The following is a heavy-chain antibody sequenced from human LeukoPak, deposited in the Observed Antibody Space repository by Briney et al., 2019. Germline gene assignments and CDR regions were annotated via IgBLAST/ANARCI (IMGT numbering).Heavy chain of an antibody. CDR3: ARGGGPLTTVVTQIWFDP. Sequence: SVKVSCKASGGTFSSYAISWVRQAPGQGLEWMGMIIPILGIANYAQKFQGRVTITADKSTSTAYMELSSLRSEDTAVYYCARGGGPLTTVVTQIWFDPWGQGTLVTVSS. CDR1: GGTFSSYA. V-gene: IGHV1-69*04. D-gene: IGHD4-23*01. CDR2: IIPILGIA. J-gene: IGHJ5*02.